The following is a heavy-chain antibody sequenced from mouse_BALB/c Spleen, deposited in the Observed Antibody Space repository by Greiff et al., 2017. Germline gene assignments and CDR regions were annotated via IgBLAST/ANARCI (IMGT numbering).Heavy chain of an antibody. V-gene: IGHV5-6-4*01. D-gene: IGHD1-1*01. CDR3: TRFITTDYYAMDY. CDR2: ISSGGSYT. Sequence: EVHLVESGGGLVKPGGSLKLSCAASGFTFSSYTMSWVRQTPEKRLEWVATISSGGSYTYYPDSVKGRFTISRDNAKNTLYLQMSSLKSEDTAMYYCTRFITTDYYAMDYWGQGTSVTVSS. J-gene: IGHJ4*01. CDR1: GFTFSSYT.